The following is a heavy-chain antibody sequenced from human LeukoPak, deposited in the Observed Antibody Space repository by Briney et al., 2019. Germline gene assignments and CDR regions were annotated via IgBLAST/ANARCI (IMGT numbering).Heavy chain of an antibody. D-gene: IGHD3-22*01. CDR1: GGSFIGYY. CDR2: INHSGST. V-gene: IGHV4-34*01. J-gene: IGHJ3*02. CDR3: ARPGVSGYFDAFDI. Sequence: SETLSLTCAVYGGSFIGYYWSWIRQPPGKGLEWIGEINHSGSTNYNPSLKSRVTISVDKSKNQFSLKLSSVTAADTAGYYCARPGVSGYFDAFDIWGQGTMVTVSS.